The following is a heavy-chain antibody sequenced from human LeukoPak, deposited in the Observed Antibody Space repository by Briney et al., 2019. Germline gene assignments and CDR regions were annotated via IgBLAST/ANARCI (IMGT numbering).Heavy chain of an antibody. D-gene: IGHD6-13*01. CDR2: INPNSGGT. J-gene: IGHJ5*02. V-gene: IGHV1-2*04. CDR3: ARVADSGSWYFPPPSENWCDP. CDR1: GYTFTGYY. Sequence: ASVKVSCKASGYTFTGYYMHWVRQAPGQGLEWMGWINPNSGGTNYAQKFQGWVTMTRDTSISTAYMELSRLRSDDTAVYYCARVADSGSWYFPPPSENWCDPGGKETLFTVSS.